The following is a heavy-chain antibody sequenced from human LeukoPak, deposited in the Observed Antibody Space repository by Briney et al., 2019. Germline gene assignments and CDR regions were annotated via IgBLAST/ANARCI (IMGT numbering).Heavy chain of an antibody. J-gene: IGHJ4*02. V-gene: IGHV1-2*02. Sequence: ASVKVSCKASGYTFTGYYMHWVRQAPGQGLEWMGWINPNSGGTNYAQKFQGRVTMARDTSISTAYMELSSLRSEDTAVYYCARGRIVGALARWGQGTLVTVSS. D-gene: IGHD1-26*01. CDR2: INPNSGGT. CDR1: GYTFTGYY. CDR3: ARGRIVGALAR.